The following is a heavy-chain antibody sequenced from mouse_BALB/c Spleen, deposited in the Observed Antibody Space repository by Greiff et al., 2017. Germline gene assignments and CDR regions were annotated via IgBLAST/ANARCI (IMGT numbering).Heavy chain of an antibody. CDR2: IYPGDGDT. V-gene: IGHV1-82*01. Sequence: VQLQQSGPELVKPGASVKISCKASGYAFSSSWMNWVKQRPGQGLEWIGRIYPGDGDTNYNGKFKGKATLTADKSSSTAYMQLSSLTSVDSAVYFCARWMDYWGQGTSVTVSS. CDR3: ARWMDY. J-gene: IGHJ4*01. CDR1: GYAFSSSW.